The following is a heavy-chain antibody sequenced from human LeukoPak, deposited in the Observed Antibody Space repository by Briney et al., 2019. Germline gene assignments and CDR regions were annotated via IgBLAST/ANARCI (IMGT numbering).Heavy chain of an antibody. Sequence: GASVKVSCKASADTFTGYGITWVRQAPGQGLEWMGWISGYNGNTNYAENFQGRVTMTTDTATTTAYMEVGSLTFDDTAVYYCASFQYYYDYTDYYNAYWGQGTLVTVSS. J-gene: IGHJ4*02. CDR2: ISGYNGNT. D-gene: IGHD3-16*01. V-gene: IGHV1-18*01. CDR1: ADTFTGYG. CDR3: ASFQYYYDYTDYYNAY.